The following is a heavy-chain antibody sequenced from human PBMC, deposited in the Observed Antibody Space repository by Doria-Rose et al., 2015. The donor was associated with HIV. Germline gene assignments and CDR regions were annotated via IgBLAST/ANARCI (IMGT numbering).Heavy chain of an antibody. CDR3: TTDLPVSGGYSHEY. V-gene: IGHV3-15*01. CDR1: GFTFTDAW. J-gene: IGHJ4*02. D-gene: IGHD1-26*01. Sequence: LRLSCAASGFTFTDAWMRWVRQAPGKGLAWVGRSNSEIAGGRTYYAAPVQGRFTISRDDSKTTVYLQLNSLRIEDTAVYYCTTDLPVSGGYSHEYWGEGALVTVSS. CDR2: SNSEIAGGRT.